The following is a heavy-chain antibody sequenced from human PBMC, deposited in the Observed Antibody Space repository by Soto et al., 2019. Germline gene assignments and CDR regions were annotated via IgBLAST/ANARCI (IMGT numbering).Heavy chain of an antibody. V-gene: IGHV4-39*01. D-gene: IGHD3-22*01. Sequence: QLQLQESGPGLVKPSETLSLPCTVYGDSVTISDYYWGWIRHPPGKGLEWIGSIHYSGSTYYNPSLKSRVTISGDTSKKQFSLKLTSVTAADAAVYYCAAHDSGGYYAEYWGQGTLVTVSA. CDR2: IHYSGST. CDR1: GDSVTISDYY. CDR3: AAHDSGGYYAEY. J-gene: IGHJ4*02.